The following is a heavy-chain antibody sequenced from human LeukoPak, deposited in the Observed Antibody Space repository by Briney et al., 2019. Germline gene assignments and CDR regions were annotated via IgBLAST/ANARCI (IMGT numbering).Heavy chain of an antibody. CDR1: GGSISSGGYY. J-gene: IGHJ3*02. V-gene: IGHV4-31*03. CDR2: IYYSGST. D-gene: IGHD3-22*01. CDR3: AREAPYDSSGYYLDAFDI. Sequence: PSETLSLTCTVSGGSISSGGYYWSWIRQHPGKGLEWIGYIYYSGSTYYNPSLKSRVTISVDTSKNQFSLKLSSVTAADTAVYYCAREAPYDSSGYYLDAFDIWGQGTMVTVSS.